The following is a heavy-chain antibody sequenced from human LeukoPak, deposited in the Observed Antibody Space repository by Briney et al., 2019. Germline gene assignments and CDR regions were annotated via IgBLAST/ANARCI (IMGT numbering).Heavy chain of an antibody. J-gene: IGHJ3*02. CDR3: ARECPNPHACGGDSDAFDI. Sequence: SETLSLTCTVSGGSISSYYWSWIRQPPGKGLEWIGYIYYSGSTNYNPSLKSRVTISVDTSKSQFSLKLNSVTAADTAVYYCARECPNPHACGGDSDAFDIWGQGTMVTVSS. CDR1: GGSISSYY. D-gene: IGHD2-21*01. V-gene: IGHV4-59*01. CDR2: IYYSGST.